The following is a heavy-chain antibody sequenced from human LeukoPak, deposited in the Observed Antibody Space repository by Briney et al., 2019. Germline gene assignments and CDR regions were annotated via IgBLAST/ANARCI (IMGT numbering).Heavy chain of an antibody. J-gene: IGHJ6*02. V-gene: IGHV5-51*01. CDR2: IYPGDSDT. CDR1: GYSFTSYW. CDR3: ARSERYYDILTGYYPLHYYYYGMDV. Sequence: GESLRISCKGSGYSFTSYWIGWVRQMLGKGLEWMGIIYPGDSDTRYSPSFQGQVNISADKSISPAYLQWSSLKASDTAMYYCARSERYYDILTGYYPLHYYYYGMDVWGQGTTVTVSS. D-gene: IGHD3-9*01.